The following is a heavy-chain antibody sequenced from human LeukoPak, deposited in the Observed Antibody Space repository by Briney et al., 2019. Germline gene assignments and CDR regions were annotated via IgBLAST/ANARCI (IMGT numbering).Heavy chain of an antibody. CDR3: ARATYYYDSSGYYYGYYFDY. J-gene: IGHJ4*02. CDR1: GFTFSSYS. CDR2: ISSSSSYI. Sequence: GGPLRLSCAASGFTFSSYSMNWVRQAPGKGLEWVSSISSSSSYIYYADSVKGRFTISRDNAKNSLYLQMNSLRAEDTAVYYCARATYYYDSSGYYYGYYFDYWGQGTLVTVSS. D-gene: IGHD3-22*01. V-gene: IGHV3-21*01.